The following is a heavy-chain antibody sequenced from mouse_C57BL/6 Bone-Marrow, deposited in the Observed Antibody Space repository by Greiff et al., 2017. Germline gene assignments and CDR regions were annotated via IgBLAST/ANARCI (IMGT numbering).Heavy chain of an antibody. J-gene: IGHJ1*03. CDR2: LNPSTGGT. CDR1: GYSFTGYY. Sequence: EVQLQQSGPELVKPGASVKISCKASGYSFTGYYMNWVKQSPEKSLEWIGKLNPSTGGTTYNQTFKAKATLTVAKSSSTAYMQLKSLTSEDSAVYYCARNYGSSYFYWYFDFWGTGTTVTVSS. D-gene: IGHD1-1*01. V-gene: IGHV1-42*01. CDR3: ARNYGSSYFYWYFDF.